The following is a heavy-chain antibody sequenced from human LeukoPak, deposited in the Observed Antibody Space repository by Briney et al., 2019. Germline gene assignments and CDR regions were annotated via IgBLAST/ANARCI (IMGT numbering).Heavy chain of an antibody. V-gene: IGHV4-61*02. J-gene: IGHJ4*02. CDR1: GGSISSGSDY. D-gene: IGHD1-26*01. CDR3: ARVSGSCLDY. Sequence: PSQTLSLTCTVSGGSISSGSDYWSWIRQPAGKGLEWIGRIYTSGSTNYNPSLKSRVTISVDTSKNQFSLKLSSVTAADTAVYYCARVSGSCLDYWGQGTLVTVSS. CDR2: IYTSGST.